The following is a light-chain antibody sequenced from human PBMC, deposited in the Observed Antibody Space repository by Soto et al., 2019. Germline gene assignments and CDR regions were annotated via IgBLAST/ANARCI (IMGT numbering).Light chain of an antibody. CDR2: DAS. J-gene: IGKJ1*01. CDR1: QTLANY. V-gene: IGKV3-11*01. CDR3: QHYNSYSEA. Sequence: EVVLTQSPAALSLSPGERATLSCRASQTLANYLAWYQQKPGQAPRLLIYDASNRATGIPARFSGSGSGTDFTLTISSLEPDDFATYYCQHYNSYSEAFGQGTKVELK.